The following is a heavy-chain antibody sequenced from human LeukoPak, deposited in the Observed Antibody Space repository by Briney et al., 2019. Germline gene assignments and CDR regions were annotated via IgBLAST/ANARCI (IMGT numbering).Heavy chain of an antibody. CDR2: ISSSSSYI. D-gene: IGHD3-22*01. V-gene: IGHV3-21*01. J-gene: IGHJ4*02. Sequence: GVSLRLSCAASGFSFSSFEMNWVRQAPGKGLEWVSSISSSSSYIYYADSVKGRFTISRDNAKNSLYLQMNSLRAEDTAVYYCARTHYYDSSGYYNYWGQGTLVTVSS. CDR3: ARTHYYDSSGYYNY. CDR1: GFSFSSFE.